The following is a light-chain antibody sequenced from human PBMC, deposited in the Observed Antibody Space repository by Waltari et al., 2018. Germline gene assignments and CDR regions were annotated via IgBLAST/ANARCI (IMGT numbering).Light chain of an antibody. CDR3: QQRNDWPLT. CDR1: ENAFQY. CDR2: DAS. Sequence: EIVLTQSPATLSLSPGEGANLSCRACENAFQYVAWYQQRPGQVPRLLISDASNRATGVPDRFAAFGSGTDFTLTISSLEPEDFAVYYCQQRNDWPLTFGGGTRVEIK. J-gene: IGKJ4*01. V-gene: IGKV3-11*01.